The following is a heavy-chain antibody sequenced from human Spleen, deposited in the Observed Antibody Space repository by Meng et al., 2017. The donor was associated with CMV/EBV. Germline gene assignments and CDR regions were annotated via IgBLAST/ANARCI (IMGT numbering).Heavy chain of an antibody. V-gene: IGHV4-61*01. CDR1: GVSVSSGSYY. D-gene: IGHD3-3*01. Sequence: GVSVSSGSYYWSCIRQPPGKGLEWIGYIYYTGSTNYNPALRSRVTMSVETSRNQFSLKLSSVTAADTAVYYCARSDFWSGYYCFDQWGQGTLVTVSS. CDR2: IYYTGST. CDR3: ARSDFWSGYYCFDQ. J-gene: IGHJ4*02.